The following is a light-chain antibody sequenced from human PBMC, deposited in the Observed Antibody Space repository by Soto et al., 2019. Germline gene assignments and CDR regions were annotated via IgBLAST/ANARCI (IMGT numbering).Light chain of an antibody. CDR3: MQALQTPPYT. J-gene: IGKJ2*01. Sequence: DIVMTQSPLSLPVTPGEPASISCRSSQSLLHSNGYNYLDWYLQKPGQSPQLLIYLGSNRASGGPDRFSGSGSGTDFTLKISRVEDEDVGVYYCMQALQTPPYTFGQGTKLEIK. CDR1: QSLLHSNGYNY. V-gene: IGKV2-28*01. CDR2: LGS.